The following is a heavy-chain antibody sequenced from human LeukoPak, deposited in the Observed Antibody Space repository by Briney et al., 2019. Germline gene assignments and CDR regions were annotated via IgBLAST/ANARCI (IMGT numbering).Heavy chain of an antibody. J-gene: IGHJ4*02. V-gene: IGHV3-30*02. D-gene: IGHD6-13*01. CDR3: AEDVGYSSSWYFVY. Sequence: PGGSLRLSCAASGFTFSSYGMHWVRQASGKGLEWVAFIRYDGSNKYYADSVKGRFTISRDNSKNTLYLQMNSLRAEDTAVYYCAEDVGYSSSWYFVYWGQGTLVTVSS. CDR1: GFTFSSYG. CDR2: IRYDGSNK.